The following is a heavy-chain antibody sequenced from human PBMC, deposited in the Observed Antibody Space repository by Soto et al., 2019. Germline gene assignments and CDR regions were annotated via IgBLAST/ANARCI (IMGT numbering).Heavy chain of an antibody. CDR3: ATESGSTYGYFDH. J-gene: IGHJ4*02. Sequence: PSETLSLTCAVSGGSFTSNNWWTWVRQPPGQGLEWIGEIYRTGSTNYNPSLKSRVTISLDKSKNQFTLRLTSVTAADTAVYFCATESGSTYGYFDHWGQGTQVTVSS. D-gene: IGHD5-18*01. CDR1: GGSFTSNNW. CDR2: IYRTGST. V-gene: IGHV4-4*02.